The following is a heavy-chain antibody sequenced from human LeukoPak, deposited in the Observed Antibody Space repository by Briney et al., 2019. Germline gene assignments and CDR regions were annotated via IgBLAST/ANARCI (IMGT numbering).Heavy chain of an antibody. V-gene: IGHV3-23*01. J-gene: IGHJ4*02. CDR1: GFTFSNYA. CDR3: AKRLGDPRAFDY. Sequence: PGGSLRLSCAASGFTFSNYAMSWVRQAPGKGLEWVSGISGTSGTINYAAPVKGRFTISRDNSKNTLYLQMNSLRVDHMALHYWAKRLGDPRAFDYWGQGTLVTVSS. D-gene: IGHD2-21*02. CDR2: ISGTSGTI.